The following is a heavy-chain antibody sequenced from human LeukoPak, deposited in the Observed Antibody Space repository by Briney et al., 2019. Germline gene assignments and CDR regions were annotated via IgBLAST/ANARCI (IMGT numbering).Heavy chain of an antibody. J-gene: IGHJ4*02. V-gene: IGHV3-23*01. CDR3: AKDKGWGLDY. CDR2: ISGNGGTT. CDR1: GFAFNTYG. Sequence: PGGSLRLSCAASGFAFNTYGMSWVRQAPGKGLEWVSAISGNGGTTYYADSVKGRSTISRDNSKNTLYLRMSSLGAEDTAVYYCAKDKGWGLDYWGQGTLVTVSS. D-gene: IGHD1-26*01.